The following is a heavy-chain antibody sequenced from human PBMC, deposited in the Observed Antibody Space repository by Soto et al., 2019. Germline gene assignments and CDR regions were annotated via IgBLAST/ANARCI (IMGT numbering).Heavy chain of an antibody. CDR3: ARGLIVATDDALDI. CDR1: GYIFTDYY. CDR2: MNPNSGGT. D-gene: IGHD5-12*01. V-gene: IGHV1-2*06. J-gene: IGHJ3*02. Sequence: ASVKVSCKASGYIFTDYYMHWVRQAPGQELGWMGRMNPNSGGTSYAQKFQGRVTMTRNTSISTAYMELSSLRSEDTAVYYCARGLIVATDDALDIWGQGTMVTVSS.